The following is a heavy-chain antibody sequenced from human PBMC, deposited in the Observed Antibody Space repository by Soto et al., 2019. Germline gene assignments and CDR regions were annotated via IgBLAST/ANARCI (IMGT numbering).Heavy chain of an antibody. J-gene: IGHJ5*02. Sequence: GGSLRLSCAASGFTFSSYGMHWVRQAPGKGLEWVAVIWYDGSNKYYADSVKGRFTISRDNSKNTLYLQMNSLRAEDKAVYYCARSPYSSSWYRKRNGNWFDPWGQGT. CDR1: GFTFSSYG. CDR2: IWYDGSNK. D-gene: IGHD6-13*01. V-gene: IGHV3-33*01. CDR3: ARSPYSSSWYRKRNGNWFDP.